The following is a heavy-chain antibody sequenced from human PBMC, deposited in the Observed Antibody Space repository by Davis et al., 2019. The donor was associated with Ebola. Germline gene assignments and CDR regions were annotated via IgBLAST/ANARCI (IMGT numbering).Heavy chain of an antibody. V-gene: IGHV3-43*02. CDR2: IGGDGADT. CDR3: AKDHYYFDSSDLDS. Sequence: PGGSLRLSCSASGFTFEDYAMHWVRQVSGKGLEWVSLIGGDGADTYYADSVKGRFTMSRANTKNSLFLQMNSLRNEDTAVYYCAKDHYYFDSSDLDSWGQGALVTVSS. CDR1: GFTFEDYA. J-gene: IGHJ4*02. D-gene: IGHD3-22*01.